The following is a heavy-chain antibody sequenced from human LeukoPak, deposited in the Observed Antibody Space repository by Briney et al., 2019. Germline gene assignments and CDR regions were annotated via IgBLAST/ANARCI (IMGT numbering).Heavy chain of an antibody. CDR3: AKRAVSGPYYFDY. J-gene: IGHJ4*02. D-gene: IGHD6-19*01. CDR2: VIPSGGST. CDR1: GFNFNTYG. Sequence: GGSLRLSCAASGFNFNTYGMSWVRQAPGKGLEGVSRVIPSGGSTFYADTVKGRFTISRDNSKDTLFLQMNSLRAEDTAVYYCAKRAVSGPYYFDYWGQGTLVTVSS. V-gene: IGHV3-23*01.